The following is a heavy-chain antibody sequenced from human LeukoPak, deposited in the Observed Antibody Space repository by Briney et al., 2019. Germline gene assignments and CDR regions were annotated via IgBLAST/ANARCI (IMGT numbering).Heavy chain of an antibody. J-gene: IGHJ3*02. D-gene: IGHD3-22*01. CDR1: GFIFSRYW. V-gene: IGHV3-7*01. CDR3: AKYYYDSPPDAFDI. CDR2: IKQDGSEK. Sequence: RGGALRLSCAASGFIFSRYWMSGVRQAPGRGREGVANIKQDGSEKYYVYSVKGRFTISRDNAKNSLYLQMNSLRAEDTAVYYCAKYYYDSPPDAFDIWGQGTMVTVSS.